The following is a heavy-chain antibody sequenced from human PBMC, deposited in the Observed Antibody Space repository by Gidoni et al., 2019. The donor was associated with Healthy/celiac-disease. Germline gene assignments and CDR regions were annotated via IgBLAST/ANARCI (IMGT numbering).Heavy chain of an antibody. Sequence: EVQLVESGGGLVKPGGSLRLSCAASGFTFSSYSMNWVRQAPGKGLEWVSSISSSSSYIYYADSVKGRFTISRDNAKNSLYLQMNSLRAEDTAVYYCARDRSDSGGSDYYYMDVWGKGTTVTVSS. V-gene: IGHV3-21*01. CDR2: ISSSSSYI. CDR1: GFTFSSYS. CDR3: ARDRSDSGGSDYYYMDV. D-gene: IGHD3-10*01. J-gene: IGHJ6*03.